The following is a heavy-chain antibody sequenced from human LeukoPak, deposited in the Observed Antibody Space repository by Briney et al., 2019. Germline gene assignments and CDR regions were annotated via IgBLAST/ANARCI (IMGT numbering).Heavy chain of an antibody. Sequence: SVKVSCKVSGGPFSNYGLSWVRQAPGQGLEWMGGFIPIFPSPNHAQNFQGRVTITADESTSTVYIELSSLRTDDTAVYYCARPPVSGTLNDAFDIWGQGTVVTVSS. CDR3: ARPPVSGTLNDAFDI. V-gene: IGHV1-69*01. D-gene: IGHD1/OR15-1a*01. CDR1: GGPFSNYG. CDR2: FIPIFPSP. J-gene: IGHJ3*02.